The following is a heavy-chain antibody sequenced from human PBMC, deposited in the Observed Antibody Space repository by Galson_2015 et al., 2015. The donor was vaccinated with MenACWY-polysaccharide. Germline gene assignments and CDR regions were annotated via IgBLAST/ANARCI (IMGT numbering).Heavy chain of an antibody. Sequence: TLSLTCTVSGASISSSNKYWSWIRQPAGKGLEWVGRIHPVGSINYNPSLKSRVTILVDRSRNQFSLRLSSVTAADTAVYYCARDMSVAGTGYCFDYWGQGTLVTVSS. CDR3: ARDMSVAGTGYCFDY. CDR1: GASISSSNKY. CDR2: IHPVGSI. V-gene: IGHV4-61*02. D-gene: IGHD6-19*01. J-gene: IGHJ4*02.